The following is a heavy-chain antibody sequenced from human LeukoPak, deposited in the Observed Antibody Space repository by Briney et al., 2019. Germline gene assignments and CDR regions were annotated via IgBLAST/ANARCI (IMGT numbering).Heavy chain of an antibody. V-gene: IGHV3-11*01. J-gene: IGHJ4*02. CDR2: ISSSGSTI. CDR3: AKMYSSSRPTDY. D-gene: IGHD6-6*01. Sequence: PGGSLRLSCAASGFTFSDYYMSWIRQAPGKGLEWVSYISSSGSTIYYADSVKGRFTISRDNSKNTLYLQMNSLRAEDTAVYYCAKMYSSSRPTDYWGQGTLVTVSS. CDR1: GFTFSDYY.